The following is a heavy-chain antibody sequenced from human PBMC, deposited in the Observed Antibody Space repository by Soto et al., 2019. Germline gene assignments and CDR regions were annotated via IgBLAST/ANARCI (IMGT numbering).Heavy chain of an antibody. Sequence: GGSLRLSCAASGFTFSSYSMSWVRQAPGKGLEWVSSITSSSAYIYYADSVKGRFTISRDNAKNSLYLQMNSLRAEDTAMYYCASHASTAMIFGAFDVWGQGTMVTVSS. CDR1: GFTFSSYS. J-gene: IGHJ3*01. CDR2: ITSSSAYI. V-gene: IGHV3-21*01. CDR3: ASHASTAMIFGAFDV. D-gene: IGHD5-18*01.